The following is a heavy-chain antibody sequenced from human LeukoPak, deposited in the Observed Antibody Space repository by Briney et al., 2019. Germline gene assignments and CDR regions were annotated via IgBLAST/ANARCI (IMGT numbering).Heavy chain of an antibody. D-gene: IGHD3-10*01. Sequence: GGSLRLSCAASGFTFSSYAMSWVRQAPGKGLEWVSAISGSGGSTYYADSVKGRFTISRDNSKNTLYLQMNSLRAEDTAVYYCAKLTYGSGSYSRDYYYYMDVWGKGTTVTVSS. J-gene: IGHJ6*03. V-gene: IGHV3-23*01. CDR3: AKLTYGSGSYSRDYYYYMDV. CDR2: ISGSGGST. CDR1: GFTFSSYA.